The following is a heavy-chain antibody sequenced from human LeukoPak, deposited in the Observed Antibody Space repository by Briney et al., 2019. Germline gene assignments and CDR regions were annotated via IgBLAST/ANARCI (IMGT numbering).Heavy chain of an antibody. CDR1: GFTFSTST. CDR3: ARIPHSANFPNCFDP. D-gene: IGHD4/OR15-4a*01. CDR2: INSRSNNI. J-gene: IGHJ5*02. V-gene: IGHV3-21*01. Sequence: GGALRLSCAASGFTFSTSTMNWVRQAPGKGLEWVSSINSRSNNIYYADSVKGRFTISRDNAKNSLYFQMNSLRAEDTAVYYCARIPHSANFPNCFDPWGQGTLVTVAS.